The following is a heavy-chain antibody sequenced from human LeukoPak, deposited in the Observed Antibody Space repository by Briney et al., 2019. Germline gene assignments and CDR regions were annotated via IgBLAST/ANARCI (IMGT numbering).Heavy chain of an antibody. CDR1: GFTFSSYA. Sequence: GGSLRLSCAASGFTFSSYAMHWVRQAPGKGLEWVAVISYDGSNKYYADSVKGRFTISRDNSKNTLYLQMNSLRAEDTAVYYCARDTDWGCYGSGSYGDYWGQGTLVTVSS. J-gene: IGHJ4*02. CDR3: ARDTDWGCYGSGSYGDY. D-gene: IGHD3-10*01. CDR2: ISYDGSNK. V-gene: IGHV3-30-3*01.